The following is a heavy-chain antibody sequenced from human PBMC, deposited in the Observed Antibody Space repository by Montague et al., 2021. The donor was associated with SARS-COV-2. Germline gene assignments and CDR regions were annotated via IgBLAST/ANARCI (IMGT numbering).Heavy chain of an antibody. Sequence: SETLSLTCTVSGGLSNTDPSNSDFWSWIRQTPGKKLEWIGWIHYNGYTNYNPSLKSRVTISIDTSKRYFSLRLNFLTATDTAVYYCARGQIFGPGARGFEHWGQGTLVTVAS. V-gene: IGHV4-61*03. J-gene: IGHJ4*02. CDR1: GGLSNTDPSNSDF. CDR3: ARGQIFGPGARGFEH. CDR2: IHYNGYT. D-gene: IGHD1-26*01.